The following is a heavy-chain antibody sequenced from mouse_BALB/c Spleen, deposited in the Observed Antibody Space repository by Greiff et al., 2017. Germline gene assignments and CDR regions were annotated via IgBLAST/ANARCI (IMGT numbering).Heavy chain of an antibody. CDR2: IYPGNVNT. D-gene: IGHD1-1*01. CDR3: TSSYGFAY. J-gene: IGHJ3*01. Sequence: QVQLQQSGPELVKPGASVRISCKASGYTFTSYYIHWVKQRPGQGLEWIGWIYPGNVNTKYNEKFKGKATLTADKSSSTAYMQLSSLTSEDSAVYFCTSSYGFAYWGQGTLVTVSA. V-gene: IGHV1S56*01. CDR1: GYTFTSYY.